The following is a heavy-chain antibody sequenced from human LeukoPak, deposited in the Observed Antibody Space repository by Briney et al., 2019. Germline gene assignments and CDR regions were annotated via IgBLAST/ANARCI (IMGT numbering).Heavy chain of an antibody. CDR2: MNPNSGNT. D-gene: IGHD4-23*01. Sequence: ASVKVSCKASGYTFTGYYMHWVRQAPGQGLEWMGWMNPNSGNTGYAQKFQGRVTMTRNTSISTAYMELSSLRSEDTAVYYCARSGYGGNSFDYWGQGTLVTVSS. CDR1: GYTFTGYY. CDR3: ARSGYGGNSFDY. V-gene: IGHV1-8*02. J-gene: IGHJ4*02.